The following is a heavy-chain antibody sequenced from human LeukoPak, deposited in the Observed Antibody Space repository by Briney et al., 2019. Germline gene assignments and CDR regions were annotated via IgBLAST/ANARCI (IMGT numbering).Heavy chain of an antibody. CDR3: ARDYYGSGSYYLPSPYFDY. CDR1: GFTFSSYW. J-gene: IGHJ4*02. D-gene: IGHD3-10*01. CDR2: IKQDGSEK. V-gene: IGHV3-7*01. Sequence: GGSLRLSCAASGFTFSSYWMSWVRQAPGKGLEWVANIKQDGSEKYYVDSVKGRFTISRDNAKNSLYLQMNSLRAEDTAVYYCARDYYGSGSYYLPSPYFDYWGQGTLSPSPQ.